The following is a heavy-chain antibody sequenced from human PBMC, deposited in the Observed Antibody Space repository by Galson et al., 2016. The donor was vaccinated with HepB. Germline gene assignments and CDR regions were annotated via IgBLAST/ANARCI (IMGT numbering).Heavy chain of an antibody. D-gene: IGHD3-10*01. CDR2: ISASGGVT. CDR3: AKHRSRFGDCDY. Sequence: SLRLSCAASGFTFYSSAMSWVRQAPGKGLEWVSAISASGGVTYYADSVKGRFTISRDNSKNTLYLQMNSLRAEDTALYYCAKHRSRFGDCDYWGQGTLVTVSS. V-gene: IGHV3-23*01. CDR1: GFTFYSSA. J-gene: IGHJ4*02.